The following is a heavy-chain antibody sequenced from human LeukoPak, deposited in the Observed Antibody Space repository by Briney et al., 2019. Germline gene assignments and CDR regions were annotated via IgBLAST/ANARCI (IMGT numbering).Heavy chain of an antibody. CDR3: AREAYYDSSGYNP. CDR2: IYTSGTT. J-gene: IGHJ5*02. D-gene: IGHD3-22*01. V-gene: IGHV4-61*02. Sequence: SQTLSLTCTVSGGSISSGSYYWSWIRQPAGKGLEWIGRIYTSGTTNYNPSLKSRVTISVDTSKNQFSLKLSSVTAADTAVYYCAREAYYDSSGYNPWGQGTLVTVSS. CDR1: GGSISSGSYY.